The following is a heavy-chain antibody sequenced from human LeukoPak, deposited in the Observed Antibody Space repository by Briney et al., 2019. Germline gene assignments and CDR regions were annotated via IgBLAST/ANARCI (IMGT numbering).Heavy chain of an antibody. J-gene: IGHJ6*02. CDR1: GFTFSTCA. D-gene: IGHD3-3*01. CDR3: ARPTIFGVVVGMDV. V-gene: IGHV3-23*01. CDR2: ISGGGRST. Sequence: GGSLRLSCAASGFTFSTCAMSWVRQAPGKGLEWVSTISGGGRSTDYADSVKGLFTISRDNAKNSLYLQMNSLRAEDTAVYYCARPTIFGVVVGMDVWGQGTTVTVSS.